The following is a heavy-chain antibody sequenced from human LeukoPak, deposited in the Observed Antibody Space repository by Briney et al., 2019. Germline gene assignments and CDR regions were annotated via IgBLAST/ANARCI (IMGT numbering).Heavy chain of an antibody. Sequence: GESLKISCEGSGYSFTNYWIGWVRQMPGKGLEWMGIIYPGDSDITYSPSFQGQVTNSADKSISTAYLQWSSLKASDTAFYYCARQIGRYFDYWGQGTLVTVSS. D-gene: IGHD1-26*01. V-gene: IGHV5-51*01. CDR3: ARQIGRYFDY. J-gene: IGHJ4*02. CDR1: GYSFTNYW. CDR2: IYPGDSDI.